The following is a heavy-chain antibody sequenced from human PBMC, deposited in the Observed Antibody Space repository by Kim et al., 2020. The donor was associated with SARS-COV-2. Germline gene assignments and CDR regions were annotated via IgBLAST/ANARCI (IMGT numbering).Heavy chain of an antibody. Sequence: AAVKVSCTAFGYTFTRFSLHWVRQAPGQGLEWMGLINPGSGDATYTQSFQGRVTMTTDTSTSTVYMELSSLRYGDTALHYCARDWGPDTYYTETWGQGTVVTVTS. CDR1: GYTFTRFS. CDR2: INPGSGDA. CDR3: ARDWGPDTYYTET. D-gene: IGHD3-3*01. V-gene: IGHV1-46*01. J-gene: IGHJ1*01.